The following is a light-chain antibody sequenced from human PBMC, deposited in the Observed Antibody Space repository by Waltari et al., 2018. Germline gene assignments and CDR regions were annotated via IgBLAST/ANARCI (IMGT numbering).Light chain of an antibody. CDR2: DNN. Sequence: QSVLTQPPSVSAAPGQKVTISCSGGSSNIGNEYVSWYQHLPGTAPKLLIYDNNKRPSGIPDRCSGSKSGASATLGITGLQTGDEADYYCGTWDSSLSAGVFGGGTRVTVL. CDR3: GTWDSSLSAGV. CDR1: SSNIGNEY. V-gene: IGLV1-51*01. J-gene: IGLJ3*02.